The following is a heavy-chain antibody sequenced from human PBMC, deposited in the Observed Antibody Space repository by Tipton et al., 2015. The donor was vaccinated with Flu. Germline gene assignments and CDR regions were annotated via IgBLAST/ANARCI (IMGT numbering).Heavy chain of an antibody. Sequence: TLSLTCSVSGDSIGIDYYWGWIRQPPGKGLEWLGNIHRSRNTYYNSSLKSRVTISLDNSKNQFSLRLLSMTATDTAVYYCARRDHSNYVSEPKNWFDPWGQGILVTVSS. J-gene: IGHJ5*02. CDR3: ARRDHSNYVSEPKNWFDP. CDR2: IHRSRNT. CDR1: GDSIGIDYY. D-gene: IGHD4-11*01. V-gene: IGHV4-38-2*01.